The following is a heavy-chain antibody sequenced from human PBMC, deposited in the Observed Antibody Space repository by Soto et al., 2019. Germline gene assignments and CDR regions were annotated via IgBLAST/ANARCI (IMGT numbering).Heavy chain of an antibody. CDR3: ARFGRMGVDH. V-gene: IGHV4-34*01. CDR1: GASFSEYY. J-gene: IGHJ4*02. CDR2: TNNRGVT. D-gene: IGHD3-16*01. Sequence: QVHLQQWGARLLKPSETLSLSCTVSGASFSEYYWSWSRHPPGKGLEMIGETNNRGVTHYNRSLQSRVTISVETSKNQFSLRLSSVTAAATGVYCCARFGRMGVDHWGQGTLVIVSS.